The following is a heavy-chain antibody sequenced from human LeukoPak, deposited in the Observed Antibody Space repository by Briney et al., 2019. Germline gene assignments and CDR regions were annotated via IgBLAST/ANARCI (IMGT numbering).Heavy chain of an antibody. Sequence: GASVKVSCKASGGTFSSYAISWVRQAPGQGLEWMGRIIPILGIANYAQKFQGRVTITADKSTSTAYMELSSLRSEDTAVYYCARDLGTAMVYFDYWGQGTLVTVSS. CDR1: GGTFSSYA. J-gene: IGHJ4*02. CDR2: IIPILGIA. D-gene: IGHD5-18*01. CDR3: ARDLGTAMVYFDY. V-gene: IGHV1-69*04.